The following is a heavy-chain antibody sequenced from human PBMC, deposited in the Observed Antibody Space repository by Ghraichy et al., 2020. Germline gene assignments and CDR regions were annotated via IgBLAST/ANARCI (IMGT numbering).Heavy chain of an antibody. D-gene: IGHD3-10*01. CDR3: AKEGLYSGSGTNPHHVDY. J-gene: IGHJ4*02. CDR1: GFTFSNSA. CDR2: VSGSGAGA. V-gene: IGHV3-23*01. Sequence: GGSLRLSCAASGFTFSNSAMSWVRQAPGKGLEWVSGVSGSGAGAYYADSVKGRFTISRDNSKNMLYLQMNSLSAEDTAVYYCAKEGLYSGSGTNPHHVDYWGQGTLVTVSS.